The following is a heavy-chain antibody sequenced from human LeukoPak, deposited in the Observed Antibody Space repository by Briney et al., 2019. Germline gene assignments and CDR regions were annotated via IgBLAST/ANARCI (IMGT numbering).Heavy chain of an antibody. CDR1: GFTFSSYE. V-gene: IGHV3-48*03. CDR3: ARAAQLDFWAHGMDV. J-gene: IGHJ6*02. D-gene: IGHD3-3*01. CDR2: ISSSGSTI. Sequence: PGGSLRLSCAASGFTFSSYEMNWVRQAPGKGLEWVSYISSSGSTIYYADYVKGRFTISRDNAKNSLYLQMNSLRAEDTAVYYCARAAQLDFWAHGMDVWGQGTTVTVSS.